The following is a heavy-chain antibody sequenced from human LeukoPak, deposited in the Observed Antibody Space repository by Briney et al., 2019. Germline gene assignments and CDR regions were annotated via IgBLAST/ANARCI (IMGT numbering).Heavy chain of an antibody. CDR1: GFTFSDYY. J-gene: IGHJ4*02. CDR3: ASEGVGYSSSWYAFHY. D-gene: IGHD6-13*01. V-gene: IGHV3-11*06. Sequence: GGSLRLSCAASGFTFSDYYMSWIRQAPGKGLEWVSFISSSSSYIYYADSVKGRFTISRDNAKNSLYLQMNSLRAEDTAVYYCASEGVGYSSSWYAFHYWGQGTLVTVSS. CDR2: ISSSSSYI.